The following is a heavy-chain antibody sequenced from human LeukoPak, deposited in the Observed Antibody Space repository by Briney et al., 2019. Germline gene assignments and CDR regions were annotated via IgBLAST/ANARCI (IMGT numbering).Heavy chain of an antibody. Sequence: TSQTLSLTCTVSGGSISSGDYYWSWIRQPPGKGLEWIGYIYYGGSTYYNPSLKSRVTISVDTSKNQFSLKLSSVTAADTAVYYCARVRRVRGCSGGSCYSEFDYWGQGTLVTVSS. D-gene: IGHD2-15*01. J-gene: IGHJ4*02. CDR3: ARVRRVRGCSGGSCYSEFDY. CDR2: IYYGGST. CDR1: GGSISSGDYY. V-gene: IGHV4-30-4*08.